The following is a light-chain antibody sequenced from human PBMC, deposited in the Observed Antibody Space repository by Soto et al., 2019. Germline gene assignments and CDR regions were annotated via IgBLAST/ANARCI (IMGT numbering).Light chain of an antibody. CDR2: EGS. J-gene: IGLJ2*01. V-gene: IGLV2-23*01. Sequence: QSALTQPASVSGSPGQSITISCTGTSSDVGRYYLVSWYQKHPGKAPKLMIYEGSKRPSGVSNRFSGSKSGNTASLTISGLQAEDEADYYCCSYADINSAIFGGGTKVTVL. CDR1: SSDVGRYYL. CDR3: CSYADINSAI.